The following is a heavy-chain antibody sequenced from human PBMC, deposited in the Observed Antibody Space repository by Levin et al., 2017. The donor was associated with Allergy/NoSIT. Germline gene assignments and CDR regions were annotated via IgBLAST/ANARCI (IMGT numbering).Heavy chain of an antibody. CDR2: ISGYNGNT. Sequence: ASVKVSCKTSGYSFTSYGISWVRQAPGQGLEWMGWISGYNGNTKIAQKVQDRVTLTTDTSTSTAFLELRSLTNDDTAVYYCARHPSRSGWSHFDYWGQGTLVTVSS. CDR1: GYSFTSYG. V-gene: IGHV1-18*01. CDR3: ARHPSRSGWSHFDY. D-gene: IGHD6-19*01. J-gene: IGHJ4*02.